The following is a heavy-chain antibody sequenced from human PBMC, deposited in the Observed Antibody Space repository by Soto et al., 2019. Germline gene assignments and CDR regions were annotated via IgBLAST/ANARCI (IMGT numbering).Heavy chain of an antibody. Sequence: QVQIQESGPGLVKPSETLSLTCTVFGGSIRPYYWNWIRQPPGKGLEWIGNIYYSGRTNYNPSLKSRVIISVDTSKNQFSLKLSSVTAADTAVYYCAREMAEPYYGMDVWGQGTTVTVSS. CDR3: AREMAEPYYGMDV. D-gene: IGHD6-19*01. CDR1: GGSIRPYY. CDR2: IYYSGRT. J-gene: IGHJ6*02. V-gene: IGHV4-59*01.